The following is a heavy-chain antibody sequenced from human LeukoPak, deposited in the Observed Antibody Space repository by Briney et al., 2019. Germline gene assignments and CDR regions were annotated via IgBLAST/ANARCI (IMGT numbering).Heavy chain of an antibody. CDR2: INHSGST. CDR1: GGPFSGYY. V-gene: IGHV4-34*01. D-gene: IGHD3-9*01. Sequence: QTSETLSLTCAVYGGPFSGYYWSWIRQPPGRGLEWIGEINHSGSTNYNPSLKSRVTISVGTSKNQFSLKLSSVTAADTAVYYCARGCYDILTGYRSKRQNNWFDPWGQGTLVTVSS. CDR3: ARGCYDILTGYRSKRQNNWFDP. J-gene: IGHJ5*02.